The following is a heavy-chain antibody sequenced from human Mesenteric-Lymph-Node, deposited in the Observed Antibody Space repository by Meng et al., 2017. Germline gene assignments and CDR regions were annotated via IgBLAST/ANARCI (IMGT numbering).Heavy chain of an antibody. Sequence: ASVKVSCKASGYTFTSYYMHWVRQAPGQGLEWMGIINPSGGSTSYAQKFQGRVTMTRDTSTSTVYMELSSLRSEDTAVYYCARAFCSGDSCYGHFDYWGQGTLVTVSS. CDR2: INPSGGST. J-gene: IGHJ4*02. CDR3: ARAFCSGDSCYGHFDY. V-gene: IGHV1-46*01. D-gene: IGHD2-15*01. CDR1: GYTFTSYY.